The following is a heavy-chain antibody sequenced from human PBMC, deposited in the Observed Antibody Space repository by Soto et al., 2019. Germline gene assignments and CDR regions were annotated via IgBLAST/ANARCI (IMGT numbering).Heavy chain of an antibody. D-gene: IGHD3-10*01. CDR1: GYTFTSYA. J-gene: IGHJ6*02. CDR3: ARVHFTRVRGTRRDFCMDV. V-gene: IGHV1-3*01. Sequence: AASVKVSCKASGYTFTSYAIHWVRQAPGQRLEWMGWINAGNGNTKYSQKFQGRVTITRDTSASTAYMELSSLRSEDTAVYYCARVHFTRVRGTRRDFCMDVCGQGTTATVFS. CDR2: INAGNGNT.